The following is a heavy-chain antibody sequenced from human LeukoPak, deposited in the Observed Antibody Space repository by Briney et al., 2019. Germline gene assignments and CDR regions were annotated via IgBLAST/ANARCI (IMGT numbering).Heavy chain of an antibody. V-gene: IGHV3-33*01. CDR3: ARDLRVYSSGWPIHY. Sequence: TGRSLRLSCAASGFTFSSYGMHGVRQAPGKGLEWVAVIWYDGSNKYYADSVKGRFTISRDNSKNTLYLQMNSLRAEVTAVYYCARDLRVYSSGWPIHYWGQGTLVAVSS. CDR1: GFTFSSYG. CDR2: IWYDGSNK. J-gene: IGHJ4*02. D-gene: IGHD6-19*01.